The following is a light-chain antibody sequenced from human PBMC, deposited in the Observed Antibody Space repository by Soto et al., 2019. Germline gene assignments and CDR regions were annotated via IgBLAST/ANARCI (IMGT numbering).Light chain of an antibody. Sequence: DIQMTQSPSTLSASVGDRVTITCRASQSINSCLAWYQHKPGKAPKLLIYNASSLESGVPARFSGSGSGTEFTLTINSLQPEDFASYYCLQYSSSPWTFGQETKVEIK. CDR1: QSINSC. CDR3: LQYSSSPWT. CDR2: NAS. J-gene: IGKJ1*01. V-gene: IGKV1-5*03.